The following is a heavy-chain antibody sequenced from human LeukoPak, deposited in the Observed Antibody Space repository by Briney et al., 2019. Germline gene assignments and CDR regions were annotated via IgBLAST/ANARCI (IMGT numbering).Heavy chain of an antibody. J-gene: IGHJ5*02. Sequence: SETLTLTCTVSGDSISSYHWSWIRQPAGKGQEWVGRIYSSGNTIYNPSLKSRVTMSVDTSKNQFSLKLSSVTAADTAVYYCARDLMSRDYYGSGLNWFDPWGQGTLVTVSS. V-gene: IGHV4-4*07. CDR3: ARDLMSRDYYGSGLNWFDP. CDR2: IYSSGNT. D-gene: IGHD3-10*01. CDR1: GDSISSYH.